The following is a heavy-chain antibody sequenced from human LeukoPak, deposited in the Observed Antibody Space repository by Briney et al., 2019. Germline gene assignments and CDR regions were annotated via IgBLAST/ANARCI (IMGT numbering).Heavy chain of an antibody. Sequence: SETLSVTCTVSGGSISSYYWSWIRQPAGKGLEWIGRIYTSGSTNYSPSLKSRVTMSVDTSKNQFSLKLSAVTAADTAVYYCARIRYCSSTSCYAGVHWFDPWGQGTLVTVSS. CDR2: IYTSGST. D-gene: IGHD2-2*01. CDR3: ARIRYCSSTSCYAGVHWFDP. V-gene: IGHV4-4*07. J-gene: IGHJ5*02. CDR1: GGSISSYY.